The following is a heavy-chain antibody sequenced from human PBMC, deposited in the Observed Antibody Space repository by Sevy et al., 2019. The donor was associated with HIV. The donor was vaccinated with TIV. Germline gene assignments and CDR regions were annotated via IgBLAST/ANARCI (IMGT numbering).Heavy chain of an antibody. CDR3: ARLRDDSSGYHLDY. V-gene: IGHV3-7*01. D-gene: IGHD3-22*01. CDR1: GFTFSRYW. CDR2: IKQDGSEK. J-gene: IGHJ4*02. Sequence: GGSPRLSCAASGFTFSRYWMTWVRQTPGKGLEWVANIKQDGSEKYYVDSVKGRFTISRDNAKNSLYLQMNSLRAEDTAVYYCARLRDDSSGYHLDYWGQGTLVTVSS.